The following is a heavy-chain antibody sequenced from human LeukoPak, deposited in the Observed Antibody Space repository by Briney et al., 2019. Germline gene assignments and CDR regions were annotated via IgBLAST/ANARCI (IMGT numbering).Heavy chain of an antibody. CDR1: GFIFSNYG. CDR2: IKSKTDGGTT. V-gene: IGHV3-15*01. CDR3: TTNLRF. J-gene: IGHJ4*02. Sequence: GGSLRLSCAASGFIFSNYGMNWVRQAPGKGLEWVARIKSKTDGGTTDYTAPVKGRFTISRDDSENALYLQMNSLKTEDTAVYYCTTNLRFWGQGTLVTVSS.